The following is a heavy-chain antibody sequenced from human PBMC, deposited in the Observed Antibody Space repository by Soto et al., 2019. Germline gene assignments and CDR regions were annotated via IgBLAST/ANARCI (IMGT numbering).Heavy chain of an antibody. CDR1: AHTFTIYG. V-gene: IGHV1-18*04. J-gene: IGHJ4*02. D-gene: IGHD3-16*01. CDR2: ISAYNGNT. CDR3: ARDTSHGVTIGGLDS. Sequence: GASVKVSCKASAHTFTIYGISWVRQAPGQGLEWMGWISAYNGNTNYVQNFPGRVTMTTETSTSTTFMELTDLRDDDTAVYYCARDTSHGVTIGGLDSWGQGALVTVYS.